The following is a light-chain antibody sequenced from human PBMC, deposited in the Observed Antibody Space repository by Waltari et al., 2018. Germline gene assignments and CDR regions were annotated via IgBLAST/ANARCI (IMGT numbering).Light chain of an antibody. CDR2: EVS. J-gene: IGLJ2*01. CDR1: SSEVGGYNY. V-gene: IGLV2-14*01. Sequence: QSALTQPASVSGSPGQSITISCTDTSSEVGGYNYVPWYQQHPGKAPKLMIYEVSNRPSGVSNRFSGSKSGNTASLTISGLQAEDEADYYCSSYTSSSTLGVFGGGTKLTVL. CDR3: SSYTSSSTLGV.